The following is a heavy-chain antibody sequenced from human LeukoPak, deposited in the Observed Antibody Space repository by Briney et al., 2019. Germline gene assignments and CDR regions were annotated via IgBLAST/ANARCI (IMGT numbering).Heavy chain of an antibody. Sequence: GASVKVSCKASGYTFTSYYIHWVRQAPGQGLEWMGLINPGGDNTDYAQNFQGRVTMTRDTSTSTVYMGLRSLRSEDTAAYYCARIRDGYNDAYDIWGQGTMVTVSS. CDR1: GYTFTSYY. CDR2: INPGGDNT. J-gene: IGHJ3*02. V-gene: IGHV1-46*01. CDR3: ARIRDGYNDAYDI. D-gene: IGHD5-24*01.